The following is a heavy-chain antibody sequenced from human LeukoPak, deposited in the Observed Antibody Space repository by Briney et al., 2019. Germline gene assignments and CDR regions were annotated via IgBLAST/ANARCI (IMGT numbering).Heavy chain of an antibody. J-gene: IGHJ4*02. D-gene: IGHD2-2*01. CDR1: GYSFTSYW. CDR3: ARPLRYCSSTSCPLDY. CDR2: IYPGDSDT. V-gene: IGHV5-51*01. Sequence: GESLKISCKGSGYSFTSYWIGWVRQMPGKGLEWMGIIYPGDSDTRYSPSFQGQVTISADKSISTAYLQWSSLKASDTAMYYCARPLRYCSSTSCPLDYWGQGTLVTVSS.